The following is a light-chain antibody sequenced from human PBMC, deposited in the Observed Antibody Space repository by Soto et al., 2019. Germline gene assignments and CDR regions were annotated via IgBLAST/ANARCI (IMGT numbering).Light chain of an antibody. Sequence: QSVLTQPPSASGSPGQSVTISCTGTSSDVGGYNYVSWYQQHPGKAPKLMIYEVSKRPSGVPDRFSGSKSGNTASLTVSGLQAEDEADYYCSSSVGRNNRYVFGTGTKVTV. CDR3: SSSVGRNNRYV. V-gene: IGLV2-8*01. CDR1: SSDVGGYNY. CDR2: EVS. J-gene: IGLJ1*01.